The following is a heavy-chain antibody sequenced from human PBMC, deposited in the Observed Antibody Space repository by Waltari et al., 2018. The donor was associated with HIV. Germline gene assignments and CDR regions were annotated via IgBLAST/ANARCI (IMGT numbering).Heavy chain of an antibody. D-gene: IGHD3-22*01. Sequence: QLQLQESGPGLVKPSETLSLTCTVSGGSISSSSYYWGWIRQPPGKGLEWIGSIYYRGGTYYHPSLKSRVTISVDTSKNQFSLKLSSVTAADTAVYYCARHSLTYYYDSSGYSVAFDYWGQGTLVTVSS. CDR2: IYYRGGT. CDR1: GGSISSSSYY. V-gene: IGHV4-39*01. CDR3: ARHSLTYYYDSSGYSVAFDY. J-gene: IGHJ4*02.